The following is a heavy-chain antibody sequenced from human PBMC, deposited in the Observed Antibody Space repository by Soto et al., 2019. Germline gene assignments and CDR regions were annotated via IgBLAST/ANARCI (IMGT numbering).Heavy chain of an antibody. D-gene: IGHD5-18*01. CDR1: GGTFSSYA. Sequence: SVKVSCKASGGTFSSYAISWVRQAPGQGLEWMGGIIPIFGTANYAQKFQGRVTITADESTSTAYMELRSLRSDDTAVYYCARVGGIQLESDYWGQGTLVTVSS. CDR2: IIPIFGTA. V-gene: IGHV1-69*13. J-gene: IGHJ4*02. CDR3: ARVGGIQLESDY.